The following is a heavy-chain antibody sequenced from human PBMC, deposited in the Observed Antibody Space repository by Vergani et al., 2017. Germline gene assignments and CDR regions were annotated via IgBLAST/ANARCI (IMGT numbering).Heavy chain of an antibody. D-gene: IGHD6-19*01. CDR3: AKDQEQWLVSDY. Sequence: EVQLLESGGGLVQPGGSLRLSCAASGFTFSSYAMSWVRQAPGKGLEWVSAIRGSGGSTYYADSVKGRFTISRDNSKNTLYLQMNSLSAEDTAVYYCAKDQEQWLVSDYWGQGTLVTVSS. CDR1: GFTFSSYA. J-gene: IGHJ4*02. V-gene: IGHV3-23*01. CDR2: IRGSGGST.